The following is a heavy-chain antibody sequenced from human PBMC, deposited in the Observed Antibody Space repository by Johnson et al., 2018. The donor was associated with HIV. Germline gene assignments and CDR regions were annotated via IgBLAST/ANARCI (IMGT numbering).Heavy chain of an antibody. D-gene: IGHD2-15*01. CDR1: GFTFSSYT. V-gene: IGHV3-30*04. CDR2: FSYDGSDK. CDR3: ASLMRMGNAFDI. Sequence: QVQLVESGGGLIQPGRSLRLSCAASGFTFSSYTLHWVRQAPGKGLEWVAVFSYDGSDKYYADSVKGRFTISRDTSKNTLYLQMNSLRAEDTAVYYCASLMRMGNAFDIWGQGTMVTVSS. J-gene: IGHJ3*02.